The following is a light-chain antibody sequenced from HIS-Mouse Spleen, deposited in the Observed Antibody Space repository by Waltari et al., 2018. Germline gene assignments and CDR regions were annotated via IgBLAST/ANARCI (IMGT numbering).Light chain of an antibody. V-gene: IGKV3-20*01. J-gene: IGKJ1*01. Sequence: EIVLTQSPGTLSLSPGERATLSCRASQSVSSSYLAWYQQKPGQAPRLLIYGASSRTTGIPDRFIGSGSGTDFTLTISRLEPEDFAVYYCQQYGSSPPWPFGQGTKVEIK. CDR3: QQYGSSPPWP. CDR1: QSVSSSY. CDR2: GAS.